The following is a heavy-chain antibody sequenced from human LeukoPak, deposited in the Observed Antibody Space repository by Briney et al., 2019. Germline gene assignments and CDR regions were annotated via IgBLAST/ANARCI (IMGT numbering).Heavy chain of an antibody. Sequence: TGESLKISCKGSGYSFTSYWIGWVRQMPVKGLEWMGIIYPGDSDTRYSPSFQGQVTISADKSISTAYLQWSSLKASDTAMYYCARLIAVAANWFDPWGQGTLVTVSS. V-gene: IGHV5-51*01. CDR1: GYSFTSYW. D-gene: IGHD6-19*01. CDR3: ARLIAVAANWFDP. J-gene: IGHJ5*02. CDR2: IYPGDSDT.